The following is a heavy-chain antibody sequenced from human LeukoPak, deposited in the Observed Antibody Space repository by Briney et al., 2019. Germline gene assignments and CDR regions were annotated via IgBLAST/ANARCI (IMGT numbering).Heavy chain of an antibody. J-gene: IGHJ3*02. CDR3: ARATAGTAMVIALDAFDI. Sequence: PSETLSLTCTVSGGSISSYYWSWIRQPPGKGLEWIGYIYYSGSTNYNPSLKSRVTISVDTSKNQFSLKLSSVTAADTAVYYCARATAGTAMVIALDAFDIWGQGTMVTVSS. V-gene: IGHV4-59*01. CDR1: GGSISSYY. D-gene: IGHD5-18*01. CDR2: IYYSGST.